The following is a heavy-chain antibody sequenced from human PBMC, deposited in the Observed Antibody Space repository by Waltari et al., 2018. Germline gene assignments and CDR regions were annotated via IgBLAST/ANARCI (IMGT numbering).Heavy chain of an antibody. CDR1: GFPFSNYY. V-gene: IGHV3-7*01. Sequence: EVQLVESGGNLVQPGGSLRLSCVASGFPFSNYYMMWVRQAPGKGLEWVANIKGDGSAKNDMDSVRGRFTISRDNAKNSVYMQLNSLRDDDTAVYYCVRDGLIHAADYWGQGTLVSVSS. D-gene: IGHD2-15*01. CDR3: VRDGLIHAADY. J-gene: IGHJ4*02. CDR2: IKGDGSAK.